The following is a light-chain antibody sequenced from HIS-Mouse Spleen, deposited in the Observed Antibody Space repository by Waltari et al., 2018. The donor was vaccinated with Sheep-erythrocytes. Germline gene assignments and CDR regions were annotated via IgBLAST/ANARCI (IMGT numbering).Light chain of an antibody. Sequence: SYELTQPPSVSVSPGQTASITCSGDKLGDKYACWYQQKPGQSPVLVIYQDSKRPSGSPERFSGSNSGNPATLTISGTQPMDEADYYCQAWDSSTVVFGGGTKLTVL. CDR2: QDS. V-gene: IGLV3-1*01. CDR3: QAWDSSTVV. J-gene: IGLJ2*01. CDR1: KLGDKY.